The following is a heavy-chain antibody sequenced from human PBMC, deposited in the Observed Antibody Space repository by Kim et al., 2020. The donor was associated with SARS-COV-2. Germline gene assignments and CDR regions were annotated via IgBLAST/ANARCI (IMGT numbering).Heavy chain of an antibody. CDR2: INHSGST. V-gene: IGHV4-34*01. J-gene: IGHJ4*02. CDR1: GGSFSGYY. CDR3: ARGQVRAVVVPAAKRGYFDY. Sequence: SETLSLTCAVYGGSFSGYYWSWIRQPPGKGLEWIGEINHSGSTNYNPSLKSRVTISVDTSKNQFSLKLSSVTAADTAVYYCARGQVRAVVVPAAKRGYFDYWGQGTLVTVSS. D-gene: IGHD2-2*01.